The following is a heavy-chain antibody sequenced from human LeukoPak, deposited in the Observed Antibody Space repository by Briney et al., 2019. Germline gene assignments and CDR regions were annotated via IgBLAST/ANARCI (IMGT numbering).Heavy chain of an antibody. V-gene: IGHV3-23*01. CDR1: GFTLFHYS. CDR3: AKDSPGRGYSGYDS. J-gene: IGHJ4*02. Sequence: WGGLRLSCAAPGFTLFHYSTSWGRQAPREGLGGGSPISGSGGSTYYADSVKGRFTISRDNSKNTLYLQMNSLRAEDTAVYYCAKDSPGRGYSGYDSWGQGTLVTVSS. D-gene: IGHD5-12*01. CDR2: ISGSGGST.